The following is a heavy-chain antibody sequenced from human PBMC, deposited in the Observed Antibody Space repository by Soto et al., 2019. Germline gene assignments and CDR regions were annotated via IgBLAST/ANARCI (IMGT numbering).Heavy chain of an antibody. D-gene: IGHD6-19*01. Sequence: SVKGSCKAFGGTFSRYAISWVRQAPGQGLEWMGGIIPIFGTANYAQKFQGRVTITADESTSTAYMELSSLRSEDTAVYYCAKTGYSSGWYLFGMDVWGQGTTVTVSS. CDR3: AKTGYSSGWYLFGMDV. CDR2: IIPIFGTA. J-gene: IGHJ6*02. CDR1: GGTFSRYA. V-gene: IGHV1-69*13.